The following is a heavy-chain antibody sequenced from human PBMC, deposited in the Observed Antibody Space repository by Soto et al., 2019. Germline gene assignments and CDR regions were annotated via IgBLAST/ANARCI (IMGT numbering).Heavy chain of an antibody. D-gene: IGHD3-10*01. CDR3: ARDTARDKVRIYYGMDV. CDR1: GFTFSSYG. V-gene: IGHV3-33*01. J-gene: IGHJ6*02. Sequence: QVQLVESGGGVVQPGRSLRLSCAASGFTFSSYGMHWVRQAPGKGLEWVAVIWYDGSNKYYADSVKGRFTISRDNSKNTLYQQMNSLRAEDTAVYYCARDTARDKVRIYYGMDVWGQGTTVTVSS. CDR2: IWYDGSNK.